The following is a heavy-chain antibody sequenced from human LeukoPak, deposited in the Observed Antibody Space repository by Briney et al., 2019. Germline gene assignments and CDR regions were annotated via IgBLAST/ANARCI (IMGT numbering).Heavy chain of an antibody. J-gene: IGHJ3*02. Sequence: SQTLSLTCSVSGGSISSGPYFWSWIRQSPGQGLEWIGYIWPSGSTNYNPSLSGRVAISVDTSKNQFSLKLSSVTAADTAVYYCARAPTLIDAFDIWGQGTMVTVSS. D-gene: IGHD2-8*01. V-gene: IGHV4-30-2*06. CDR1: GGSISSGPYF. CDR3: ARAPTLIDAFDI. CDR2: IWPSGST.